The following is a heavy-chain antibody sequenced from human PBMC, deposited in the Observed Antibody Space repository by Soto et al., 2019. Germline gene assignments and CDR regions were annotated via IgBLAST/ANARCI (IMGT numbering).Heavy chain of an antibody. CDR3: ARAGYSYGFGYYYDY. Sequence: SETLSLTCTVSGGSISRYYWSWIRQPPGKGLEWIGYIYYDGTTNYSPSLKSRVTISVDTSNDQFSLRLSSVTAADTAVYYCARAGYSYGFGYYYDYWGQGTLVTVSS. D-gene: IGHD5-18*01. CDR1: GGSISRYY. J-gene: IGHJ4*02. CDR2: IYYDGTT. V-gene: IGHV4-59*01.